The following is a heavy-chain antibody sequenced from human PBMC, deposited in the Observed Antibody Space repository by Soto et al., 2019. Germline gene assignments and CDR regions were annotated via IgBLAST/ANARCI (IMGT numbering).Heavy chain of an antibody. Sequence: PVGSLRLSCAASGFTFSDYYMSWIRQAPGKGLEWVSYISSSSSYTNYADSVKGRFTIPRDNAKNSLYLQMNSLRAEDTAVYYCAREPIAAAGDNWFDPWGQGTLVTVSS. CDR1: GFTFSDYY. CDR2: ISSSSSYT. V-gene: IGHV3-11*06. D-gene: IGHD6-13*01. CDR3: AREPIAAAGDNWFDP. J-gene: IGHJ5*02.